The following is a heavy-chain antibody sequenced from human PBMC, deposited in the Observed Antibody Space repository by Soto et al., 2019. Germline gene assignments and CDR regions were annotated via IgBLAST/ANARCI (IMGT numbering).Heavy chain of an antibody. CDR3: ARFGDSSDS. V-gene: IGHV4-61*01. CDR2: IYYSGST. D-gene: IGHD4-17*01. J-gene: IGHJ5*01. CDR1: GGSVSSGSYY. Sequence: LSLTCTVSGGSVSSGSYYWSWIRQPPGKGLESIGYIYYSGSTNYNPSLKARVTISVDTSKNQFSLKLSSVTAAYTAVYYCARFGDSSDSWGQGTLVTVSS.